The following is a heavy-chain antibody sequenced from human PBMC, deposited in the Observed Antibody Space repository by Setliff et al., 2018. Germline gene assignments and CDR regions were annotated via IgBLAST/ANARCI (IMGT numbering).Heavy chain of an antibody. CDR2: VSTYNGDT. J-gene: IGHJ3*02. D-gene: IGHD6-19*01. Sequence: ASVKVSCKASGYSFTSFGITWVRQAPGQGLEWMGWVSTYNGDTNYAQKFRGRVTTTTDISTSTVYMELRTLRSDDTAVYYCARRPIALAGYRKGAFDIWVQGTMVTVSS. CDR1: GYSFTSFG. V-gene: IGHV1-18*01. CDR3: ARRPIALAGYRKGAFDI.